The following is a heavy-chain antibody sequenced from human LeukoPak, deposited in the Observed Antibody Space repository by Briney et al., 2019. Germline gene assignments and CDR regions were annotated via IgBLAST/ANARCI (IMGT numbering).Heavy chain of an antibody. CDR1: GFMFSSYS. CDR3: AKDFCHLCNWFDP. CDR2: ISGSGGST. Sequence: PGGSLRLSCAASGFMFSSYSMNWVRQAPGKGLEWVSAISGSGGSTYYADSVKGRFTISRDNSKNTLYLQMNSLRAEDTAVYYCAKDFCHLCNWFDPWGQGTLVTVSS. D-gene: IGHD3-3*01. V-gene: IGHV3-23*01. J-gene: IGHJ5*02.